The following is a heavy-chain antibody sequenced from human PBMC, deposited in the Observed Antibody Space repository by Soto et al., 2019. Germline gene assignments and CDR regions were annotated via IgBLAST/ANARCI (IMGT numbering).Heavy chain of an antibody. D-gene: IGHD1-1*01. Sequence: SGTLSITCTFSKGSVISGSYYWSWIRQPPGKGLEWIGYIYYSGSTNYNPSLKSRVTISVDTSKNQFSLKLSSVTAADTAVYYCARSVGEATRALGYWGQGTRVTVSS. CDR1: KGSVISGSYY. CDR2: IYYSGST. CDR3: ARSVGEATRALGY. V-gene: IGHV4-61*01. J-gene: IGHJ4*02.